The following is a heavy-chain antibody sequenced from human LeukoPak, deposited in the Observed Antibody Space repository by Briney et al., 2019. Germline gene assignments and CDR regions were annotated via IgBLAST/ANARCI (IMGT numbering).Heavy chain of an antibody. Sequence: PGGSLRLSCAASGFTFSTYWMSWVRQAPGKGLEWVANIKEDGSEKYYVDSVKGRFTISRDNAKNSLNLQMTSLRADNTAVYYCARQWRELQLGYWGQGTLVTVSS. CDR3: ARQWRELQLGY. CDR2: IKEDGSEK. D-gene: IGHD1-26*01. CDR1: GFTFSTYW. V-gene: IGHV3-7*01. J-gene: IGHJ4*02.